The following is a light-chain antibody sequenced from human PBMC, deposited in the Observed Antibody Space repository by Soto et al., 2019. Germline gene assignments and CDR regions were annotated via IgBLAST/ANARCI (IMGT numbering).Light chain of an antibody. CDR3: QQYDNLPLT. Sequence: DIQMTQSPSSPSASVGDRVTITCQASQDINNYLNWYQQKSGKAPKLLIYDAASLDTGVPSRFSGSGSGADFTFTISSLQPEDIATYYCQQYDNLPLTFGGGTKVDIK. CDR1: QDINNY. J-gene: IGKJ4*01. CDR2: DAA. V-gene: IGKV1-33*01.